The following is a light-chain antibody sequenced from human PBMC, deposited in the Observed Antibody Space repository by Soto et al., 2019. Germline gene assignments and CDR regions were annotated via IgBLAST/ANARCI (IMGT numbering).Light chain of an antibody. CDR3: QQYNSYSA. V-gene: IGKV3-15*01. CDR1: QSVSSD. CDR2: GAS. J-gene: IGKJ1*01. Sequence: EIVMTQSPATLSVSPGERATLSCRASQSVSSDLAWYHQKPGQAPRLLIYGASTRATGIPARFSGSGSGTEFTLTISSLQPDDFATYYCQQYNSYSAFGQGTKVDI.